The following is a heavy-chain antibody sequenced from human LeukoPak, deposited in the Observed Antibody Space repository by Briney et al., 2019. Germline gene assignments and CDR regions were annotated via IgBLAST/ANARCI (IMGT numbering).Heavy chain of an antibody. D-gene: IGHD6-19*01. CDR1: GGSISSGGYY. V-gene: IGHV4-61*09. CDR2: IYASGST. Sequence: SETLSLTCTVSGGSISSGGYYWSWIRQPAGKGLEWIGHIYASGSTNYNPSLKSRVTMSVDTSKNQFSLKLISVTAADTAVYYCARAGWNYVDYWGQGTLVTVSS. J-gene: IGHJ4*02. CDR3: ARAGWNYVDY.